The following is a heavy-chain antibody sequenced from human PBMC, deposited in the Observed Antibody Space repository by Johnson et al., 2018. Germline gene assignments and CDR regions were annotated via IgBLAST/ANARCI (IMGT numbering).Heavy chain of an antibody. CDR1: GFIFSNYG. CDR3: ARDEIFGSGTHTPVFDV. D-gene: IGHD3-10*01. V-gene: IGHV3-30*03. J-gene: IGHJ3*01. CDR2: ISYDGSNK. Sequence: VQLVESGGGVVQPGRSLRLSCAASGFIFSNYGMHWVRQAPGKGLEWVTTISYDGSNKYYADSVKGRFTISRDDSKNTLYVQMNSLTTEDTAVYYCARDEIFGSGTHTPVFDVWGQGTMVTVSS.